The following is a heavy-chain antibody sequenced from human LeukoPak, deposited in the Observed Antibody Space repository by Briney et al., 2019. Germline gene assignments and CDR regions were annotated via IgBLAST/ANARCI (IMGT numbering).Heavy chain of an antibody. Sequence: GASVKVSCKVSGYTLTELSMHWVRQAPGKGLEWMGGFDPEDGETIYAQKFQGRVTMTEDTSTDTAYMELSSLRSEDTAVYYCATDAYSTSSLLFDPWGQGTLVTVSS. D-gene: IGHD6-13*01. V-gene: IGHV1-24*01. J-gene: IGHJ5*02. CDR2: FDPEDGET. CDR1: GYTLTELS. CDR3: ATDAYSTSSLLFDP.